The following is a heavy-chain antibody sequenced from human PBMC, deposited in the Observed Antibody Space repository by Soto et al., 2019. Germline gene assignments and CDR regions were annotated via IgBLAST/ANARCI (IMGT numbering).Heavy chain of an antibody. CDR2: ITASNGNT. CDR3: ARGNSYGSFWYFDL. D-gene: IGHD5-18*01. Sequence: ASVKVSCKASGFSFPTYGIAWVRQAPGQGLEWMGWITASNGNTHYAQNLQGRVTMTTDTSTSTAYMELWRLSSDDPAVYSCARGNSYGSFWYFDLWGRGTLGTVSA. V-gene: IGHV1-18*04. CDR1: GFSFPTYG. J-gene: IGHJ2*01.